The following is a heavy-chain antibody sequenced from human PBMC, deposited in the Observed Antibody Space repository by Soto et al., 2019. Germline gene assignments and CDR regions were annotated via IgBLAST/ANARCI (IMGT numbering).Heavy chain of an antibody. CDR2: ISYIGTT. D-gene: IGHD5-18*01. CDR1: GGSISNYY. Sequence: SETLSLTCTVSGGSISNYYWSWIRQSPGKGLEWIGYISYIGTTNYNPSLKSRVTISVDTSKNQFSLRLTSVTAADTAVYYCVRGGGGYGNGMIDYWGQGTPVTVPS. V-gene: IGHV4-59*01. CDR3: VRGGGGYGNGMIDY. J-gene: IGHJ4*02.